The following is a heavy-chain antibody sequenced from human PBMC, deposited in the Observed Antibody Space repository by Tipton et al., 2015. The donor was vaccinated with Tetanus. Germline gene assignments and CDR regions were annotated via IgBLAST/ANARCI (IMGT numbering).Heavy chain of an antibody. J-gene: IGHJ4*02. D-gene: IGHD3-9*01. CDR2: IYYSGST. CDR1: GGSISSYY. CDR3: ARLGYDILTGYHYDS. Sequence: LSLTCTVSGGSISSYYWSWIRQPPGKGLEWIGYIYYSGSTNYNPSLKSRVTISVDTSKNQFSLKLSSVTAADTAVYYCARLGYDILTGYHYDSWGQGTLVTVSS. V-gene: IGHV4-59*08.